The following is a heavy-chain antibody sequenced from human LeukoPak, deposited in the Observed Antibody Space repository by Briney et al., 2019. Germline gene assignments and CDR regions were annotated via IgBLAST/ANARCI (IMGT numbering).Heavy chain of an antibody. CDR3: ARSRPIDYDSSGYYYVWAFDI. D-gene: IGHD3-22*01. Sequence: SETLSLTCTVSGGSISGSSYYWGWIRQPPGKGLEWIGEIYHSGSTNYNPSLKSRVTISVDKSKNQFSLKLSSVTAADTAVYYCARSRPIDYDSSGYYYVWAFDIWGQGTMVTVSS. V-gene: IGHV4-39*07. J-gene: IGHJ3*02. CDR1: GGSISGSSYY. CDR2: IYHSGST.